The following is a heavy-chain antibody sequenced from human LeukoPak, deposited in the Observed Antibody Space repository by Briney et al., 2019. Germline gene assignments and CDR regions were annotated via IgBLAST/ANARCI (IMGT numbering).Heavy chain of an antibody. CDR2: IKQDGSEK. V-gene: IGHV3-7*04. CDR1: GFSFSSKW. J-gene: IGHJ4*02. D-gene: IGHD6-13*01. Sequence: GGSLRLSCVGAGFSFSSKWMSWVRQAPGKGLEWVANIKQDGSEKYYVDSVKGRFTISRDNAKSSLYLQMNSLRAEDTAVYYCTRGSSSWDYWGQGTLVTVSS. CDR3: TRGSSSWDY.